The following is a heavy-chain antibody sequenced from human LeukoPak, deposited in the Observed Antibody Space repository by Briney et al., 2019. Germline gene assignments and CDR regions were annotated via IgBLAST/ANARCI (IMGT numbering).Heavy chain of an antibody. CDR1: GGSFSGYY. CDR2: IYYSGST. V-gene: IGHV4-59*01. Sequence: PSETLSLTCAVYGGSFSGYYWSWIRQPPGKGLEWIGYIYYSGSTNYNPSLKSRVTISVDTSKNQFSLKLSSVTAADTAVYYCARDYGSGSQPFDYWGQGTLVTVSS. CDR3: ARDYGSGSQPFDY. J-gene: IGHJ4*02. D-gene: IGHD3-10*01.